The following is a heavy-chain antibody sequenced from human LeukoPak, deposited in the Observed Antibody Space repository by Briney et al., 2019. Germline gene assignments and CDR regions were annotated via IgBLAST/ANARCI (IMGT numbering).Heavy chain of an antibody. V-gene: IGHV3-48*03. CDR2: ISSSGSTI. D-gene: IGHD2-2*01. CDR1: GFTFSSYE. CDR3: ARGGAYCSSTSCYYPY. J-gene: IGHJ4*02. Sequence: PGGSLRLSCAASGFTFSSYEMNWVRQAPGKGLEWVPYISSSGSTIYYADSVKGRFTISRDNAKNSLYLQMNSLRAEDTAVYYCARGGAYCSSTSCYYPYWGQGTLVTVSS.